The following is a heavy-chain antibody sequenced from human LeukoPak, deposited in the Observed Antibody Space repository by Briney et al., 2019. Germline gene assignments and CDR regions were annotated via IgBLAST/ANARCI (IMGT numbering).Heavy chain of an antibody. V-gene: IGHV3-30*07. D-gene: IGHD3-16*02. CDR3: ARADDYVWGSYRYGPFDY. CDR1: GFTFSSYA. Sequence: GRSLRLSCAASGFTFSSYAMHWVRQAPGKGLEWVAVISYDGSNKYYADSVKGRFTISRDNAKNSLYLQMNSLRAEDTAVYYCARADDYVWGSYRYGPFDYWGQGTRSPSPQ. CDR2: ISYDGSNK. J-gene: IGHJ4*02.